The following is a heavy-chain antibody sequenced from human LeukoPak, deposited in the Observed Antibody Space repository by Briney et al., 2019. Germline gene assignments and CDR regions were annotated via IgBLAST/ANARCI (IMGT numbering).Heavy chain of an antibody. Sequence: SETLSLTCAVYGGSFSGYYWSWIRQPPGKGLEWIGEINHSGSTNYNPSLKSRVTISVDTSENQFSLKLSSVTAADTAVYYCARGRITMVRGVTKGRYYFDYWGQGTLVTVSS. J-gene: IGHJ4*02. CDR2: INHSGST. D-gene: IGHD3-10*01. CDR3: ARGRITMVRGVTKGRYYFDY. V-gene: IGHV4-34*01. CDR1: GGSFSGYY.